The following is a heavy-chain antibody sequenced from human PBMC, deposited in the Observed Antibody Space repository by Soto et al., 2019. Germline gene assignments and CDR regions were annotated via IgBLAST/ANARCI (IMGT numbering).Heavy chain of an antibody. CDR3: ARVGGINWFDP. D-gene: IGHD3-16*01. Sequence: QVQLQESGPGLVKPSQTLSLTCTVSGGSISSGGYYWSWIRQHPGKGLEWIGYIYYSGRTYYSPYPTSRDTISGDPSTIQCSLELSSVTAADTAVYYCARVGGINWFDPWGQGTLVPVSS. CDR1: GGSISSGGYY. J-gene: IGHJ5*02. V-gene: IGHV4-31*03. CDR2: IYYSGRT.